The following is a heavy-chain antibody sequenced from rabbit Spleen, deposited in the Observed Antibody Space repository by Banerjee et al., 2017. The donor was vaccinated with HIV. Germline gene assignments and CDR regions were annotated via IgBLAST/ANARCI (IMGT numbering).Heavy chain of an antibody. CDR2: INIGTGNA. CDR1: GFSFSSSYY. V-gene: IGHV1S40*01. D-gene: IGHD1-1*01. J-gene: IGHJ4*01. Sequence: QSLEESGGGLVQPGGTLTLTCTASGFSFSSSYYMYWVRQAPGKGLDLIANINIGTGNAGYATWAKGRFTISKTSSTTVTLQMTSLTAADTATYFCARNVVDGVYYYAGDLWGPGTLVTVS. CDR3: ARNVVDGVYYYAGDL.